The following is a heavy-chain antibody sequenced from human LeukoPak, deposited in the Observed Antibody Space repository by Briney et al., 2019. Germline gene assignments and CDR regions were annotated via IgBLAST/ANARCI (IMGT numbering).Heavy chain of an antibody. J-gene: IGHJ4*02. CDR2: INHSGST. CDR1: GGSFSGYY. V-gene: IGHV4-34*01. CDR3: ARGRESSSTDY. D-gene: IGHD6-13*01. Sequence: SETLSLTCAVYGGSFSGYYWSWIRQPPGKGLEWIGEINHSGSTNYNPSLKSRVTISVGTSKNQFSLKLSSVTAADTAVYYCARGRESSSTDYWGQGTLVTVSS.